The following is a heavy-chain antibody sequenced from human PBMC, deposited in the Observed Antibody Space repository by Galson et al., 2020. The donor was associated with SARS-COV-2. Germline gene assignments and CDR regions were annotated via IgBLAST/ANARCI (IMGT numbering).Heavy chain of an antibody. V-gene: IGHV3-15*01. Sequence: SLKISCAASGFTFSDAWMSWVRQAPGKGLEWVGRIKSKTDGGTTDYAAPLKGRFTISRDDSKNTLYLQMNSLNTEDTAVYYCTTATDYAHNYWGQGTLVTVSS. CDR1: GFTFSDAW. CDR3: TTATDYAHNY. J-gene: IGHJ4*02. D-gene: IGHD4-17*01. CDR2: IKSKTDGGTT.